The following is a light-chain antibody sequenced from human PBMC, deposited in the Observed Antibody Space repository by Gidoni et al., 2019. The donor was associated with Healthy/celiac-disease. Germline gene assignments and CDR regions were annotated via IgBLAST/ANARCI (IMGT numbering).Light chain of an antibody. V-gene: IGKV4-1*01. CDR1: QSVLYSSNNKNY. J-gene: IGKJ3*01. CDR3: QQYYSTPFT. Sequence: DIVMTQSPDSLAVSLGERATINCKSSQSVLYSSNNKNYLAWYQQKPGQPPKLLIYWASTRESGVPDRFSGSGCGTDFTLTISSLQAEDVAVYYCQQYYSTPFTFGHGTKVDIK. CDR2: WAS.